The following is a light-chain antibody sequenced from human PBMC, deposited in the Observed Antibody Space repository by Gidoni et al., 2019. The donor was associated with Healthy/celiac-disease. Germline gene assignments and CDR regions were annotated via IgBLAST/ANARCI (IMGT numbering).Light chain of an antibody. Sequence: EIVLTQSPATLSLSPGERTTPSCRASQSVSSYLAWYQQKPGQAPRLLIYYASNRATGIPARCSGSGSGTDFTLTISSLEPEDFAVYYCQQRSNWPPLTFGGGTKVEIK. V-gene: IGKV3-11*01. CDR1: QSVSSY. CDR3: QQRSNWPPLT. J-gene: IGKJ4*01. CDR2: YAS.